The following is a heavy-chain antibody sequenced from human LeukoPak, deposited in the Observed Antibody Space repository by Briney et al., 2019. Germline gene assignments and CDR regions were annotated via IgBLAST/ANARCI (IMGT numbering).Heavy chain of an antibody. D-gene: IGHD1-26*01. CDR1: GGSFSGYY. CDR2: INHSGST. V-gene: IGHV4-34*01. CDR3: ARAYSGSYYLSWFDP. Sequence: PSETLSLTCAVYGGSFSGYYWSWIRQPPGKGLEWIGEINHSGSTNYNPSLKSRVTISVDTSKNQFSLKLSSVTAADTAVYYCARAYSGSYYLSWFDPWGQGTLVTVSS. J-gene: IGHJ5*02.